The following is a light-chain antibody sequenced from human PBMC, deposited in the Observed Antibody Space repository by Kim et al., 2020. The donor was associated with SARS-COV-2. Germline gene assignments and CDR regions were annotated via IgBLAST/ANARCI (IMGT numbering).Light chain of an antibody. V-gene: IGKV3-11*01. Sequence: SSGDRATLSCRASQSVSSYLALYQQKPGQAPRLLIYDASNRATGIPARFSGSGSGTDFTLTISSLEPEDFAVYYCQQRSNWPPWTFGQGTKVDIK. J-gene: IGKJ1*01. CDR2: DAS. CDR1: QSVSSY. CDR3: QQRSNWPPWT.